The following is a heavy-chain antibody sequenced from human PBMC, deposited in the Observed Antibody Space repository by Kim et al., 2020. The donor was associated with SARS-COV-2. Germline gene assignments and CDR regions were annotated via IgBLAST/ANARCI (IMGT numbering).Heavy chain of an antibody. CDR2: ISSFNTSA. V-gene: IGHV1-18*01. J-gene: IGHJ5*02. Sequence: ASVKDSCKTSGYPFTSFGLTWVRQAPGQGLEWMGSISSFNTSANYTQKFQSRLTITADISTSTAYMELRSLRPEDTAVYYCSRSMTDYVWGTSLKKEDPWGQGTLLTVSS. CDR3: SRSMTDYVWGTSLKKEDP. CDR1: GYPFTSFG. D-gene: IGHD3-16*01.